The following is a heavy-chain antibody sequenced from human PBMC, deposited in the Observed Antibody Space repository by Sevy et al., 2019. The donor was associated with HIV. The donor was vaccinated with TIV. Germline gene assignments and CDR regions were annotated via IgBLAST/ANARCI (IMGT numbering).Heavy chain of an antibody. CDR3: ARDGYGDHQFDY. CDR1: GYTFTSYA. J-gene: IGHJ4*02. D-gene: IGHD4-17*01. CDR2: INAGNGNT. Sequence: ASVKVSCKASGYTFTSYAMHWVRQAPGQRLEWMGWINAGNGNTKYSQKFQGRVTITRDTSASTAYMELSSLRSEDTAVYYCARDGYGDHQFDYWGQGTLVTVSS. V-gene: IGHV1-3*01.